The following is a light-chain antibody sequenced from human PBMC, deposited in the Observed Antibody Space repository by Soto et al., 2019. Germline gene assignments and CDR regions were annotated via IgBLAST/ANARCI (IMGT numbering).Light chain of an antibody. CDR1: QTIYTY. V-gene: IGKV1-5*01. J-gene: IGKJ1*01. Sequence: DIQMTQSPSSLSASVGDRVSVTCRASQTIYTYLHWYQQKPGKAPKILIYHASSLETGVPSRFSGSGSGTEFTLTISSLQPDDFATYYCQHYNSYGTFGQGTKVDIK. CDR3: QHYNSYGT. CDR2: HAS.